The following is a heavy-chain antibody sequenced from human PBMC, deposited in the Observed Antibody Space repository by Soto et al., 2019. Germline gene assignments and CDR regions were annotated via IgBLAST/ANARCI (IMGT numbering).Heavy chain of an antibody. CDR1: GYIFIDYW. J-gene: IGHJ5*01. Sequence: LGESLKISCKASGYIFIDYWIGWVRQMPGKGLEWMGIVYPRDSDTRYSPSFQGQVTISADRSTGTAFLQWRSLKASDTALYYCARPPLPGYSIHFNSWGHGTLVTAPQ. CDR2: VYPRDSDT. CDR3: ARPPLPGYSIHFNS. D-gene: IGHD2-15*01. V-gene: IGHV5-51*01.